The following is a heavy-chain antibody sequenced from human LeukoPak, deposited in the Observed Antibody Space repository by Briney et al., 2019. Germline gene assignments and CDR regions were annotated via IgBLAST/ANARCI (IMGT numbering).Heavy chain of an antibody. CDR2: ISYDGNNE. D-gene: IGHD6-19*01. Sequence: GGSLRLSCAASGFTFRSYGIHRVRQAPGKGLEWVAVISYDGNNEYYADSVKGRFTISRDNSKSTLYLQMNSLRAEDTAIYYCAKDRSTGWYAGFDYWGQGTLVTVSS. J-gene: IGHJ4*02. CDR3: AKDRSTGWYAGFDY. V-gene: IGHV3-30*18. CDR1: GFTFRSYG.